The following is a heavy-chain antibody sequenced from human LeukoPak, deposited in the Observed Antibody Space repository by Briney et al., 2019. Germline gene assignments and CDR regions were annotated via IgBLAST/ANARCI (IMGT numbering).Heavy chain of an antibody. V-gene: IGHV4-39*01. D-gene: IGHD1-7*01. Sequence: KPSETLSLTSTVSGGSISSSSYYWGWIRQPPGKGLGWIGSIYYSGGTHYTQSLKSRVTLSVDTSKTQFSLKLSSVTAADTAVYYCARLRGAGLIPGTTYDYWGQGTLVTVSS. J-gene: IGHJ4*02. CDR3: ARLRGAGLIPGTTYDY. CDR2: IYYSGGT. CDR1: GGSISSSSYY.